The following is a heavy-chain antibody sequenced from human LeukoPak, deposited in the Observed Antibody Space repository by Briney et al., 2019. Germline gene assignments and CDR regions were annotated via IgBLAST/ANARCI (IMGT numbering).Heavy chain of an antibody. CDR1: GYTFNNFD. V-gene: IGHV1-8*03. J-gene: IGHJ3*02. Sequence: ASVKVSCKASGYTFNNFDIDWIRQAPGQGLEWMGWMNPNSGNTGYAQKFQGRVTITRNTSISTAYMELSSLRSEDTAVYYCARVSSGKLLNAFDIWGQGTMVTVSS. CDR3: ARVSSGKLLNAFDI. CDR2: MNPNSGNT. D-gene: IGHD1-26*01.